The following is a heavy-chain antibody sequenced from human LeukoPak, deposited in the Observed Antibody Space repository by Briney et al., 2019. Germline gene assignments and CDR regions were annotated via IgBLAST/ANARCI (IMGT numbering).Heavy chain of an antibody. CDR2: IYSGGST. D-gene: IGHD3-3*01. Sequence: GGSLRLSCAASGFTVSSNYMSWVRQAPGKGLEWVSVIYSGGSTYYADSVKGRFTISRDNSKNTLYLQMNSLRAEDTAVYYCARLTILPDAFDIWGQGTMVTVSS. CDR3: ARLTILPDAFDI. V-gene: IGHV3-66*04. J-gene: IGHJ3*02. CDR1: GFTVSSNY.